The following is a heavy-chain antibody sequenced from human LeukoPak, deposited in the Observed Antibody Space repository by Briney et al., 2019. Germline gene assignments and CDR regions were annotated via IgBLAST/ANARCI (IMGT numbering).Heavy chain of an antibody. CDR2: IYYSGST. CDR1: GGSISSYY. V-gene: IGHV4-59*08. D-gene: IGHD4-17*01. Sequence: SETLSLTCTVSGGSISSYYWSWIRQPPGKGLEWIGYIYYSGSTNYNPSLKSRVTISVDTSKNQFSLKLSSVTAAGTAVYYCARRTVATSGAFDIWGQGTMVTVSS. CDR3: ARRTVATSGAFDI. J-gene: IGHJ3*02.